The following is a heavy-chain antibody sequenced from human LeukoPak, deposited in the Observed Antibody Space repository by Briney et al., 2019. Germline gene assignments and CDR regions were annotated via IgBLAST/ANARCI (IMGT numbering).Heavy chain of an antibody. V-gene: IGHV1-3*01. Sequence: ASVKVSCKASGYTFTSYAMHWVRQAPGQRLEWMGWINAGNGNTKYSQKFQGRVTITRDKSASTAYMELSSLRSEDTAVYYCARGPQLLWFGELPGPLDYWGQGTLVTASS. J-gene: IGHJ4*02. CDR1: GYTFTSYA. CDR2: INAGNGNT. CDR3: ARGPQLLWFGELPGPLDY. D-gene: IGHD3-10*01.